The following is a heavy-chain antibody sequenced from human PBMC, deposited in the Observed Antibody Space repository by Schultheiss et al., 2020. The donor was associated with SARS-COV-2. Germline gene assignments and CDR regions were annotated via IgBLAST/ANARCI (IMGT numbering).Heavy chain of an antibody. CDR1: GFTFDDYG. V-gene: IGHV3-20*04. CDR2: INWNGGST. Sequence: GGSLRLSCAASGFTFDDYGMSWVRQAPGKGLEWVSGINWNGGSTGYADSVKGRFTISRDNAKNSLYLQMNSLRDEDTAVYYCSSDPYCSGGSCYPYYYMDVWGKGTTVTVSS. J-gene: IGHJ6*03. D-gene: IGHD2-15*01. CDR3: SSDPYCSGGSCYPYYYMDV.